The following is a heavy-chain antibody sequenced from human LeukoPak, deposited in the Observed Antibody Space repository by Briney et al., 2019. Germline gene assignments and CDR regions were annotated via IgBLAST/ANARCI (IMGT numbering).Heavy chain of an antibody. CDR2: ISGSGGST. D-gene: IGHD4-17*01. J-gene: IGHJ4*02. CDR3: AKDGVDYGDYCYDY. CDR1: GFTFSSYA. V-gene: IGHV3-23*01. Sequence: GGSLRLSCAASGFTFSSYAMSWVRQAPGKGLEWVSAISGSGGSTYYADSVKGRFTISRDNSKNTLYLQMNSLRAEDTAVYYCAKDGVDYGDYCYDYWGQGTLVTVSS.